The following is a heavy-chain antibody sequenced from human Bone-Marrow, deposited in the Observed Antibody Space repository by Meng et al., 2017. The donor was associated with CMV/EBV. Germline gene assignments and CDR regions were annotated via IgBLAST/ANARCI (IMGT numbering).Heavy chain of an antibody. V-gene: IGHV3-30-3*01. Sequence: GESLKISCAASGFTFRRYDMHWVRQAPGKGLEWVAVISYDGLNKYYADSVEGRFTLSRDNSRHSLYLQMNSLRADDTAVYYCAREKAPLPLYDFHKTYYGMDVWGQGTTVTVSS. J-gene: IGHJ6*02. D-gene: IGHD5/OR15-5a*01. CDR2: ISYDGLNK. CDR1: GFTFRRYD. CDR3: AREKAPLPLYDFHKTYYGMDV.